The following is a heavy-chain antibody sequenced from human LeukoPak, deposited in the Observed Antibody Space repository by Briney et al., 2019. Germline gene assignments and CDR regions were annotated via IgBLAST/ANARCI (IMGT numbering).Heavy chain of an antibody. J-gene: IGHJ3*02. D-gene: IGHD3-10*01. Sequence: SETLSLTCTVSVGSISSYYWSWLRQPAGRGLEWIGRIYTSESTNYNPSLKSRVTMSVDTSKNQFSLKLSSVTAADTAVYYCARGRMVLNDAFDIWGQGTMVTVSS. V-gene: IGHV4-4*07. CDR2: IYTSEST. CDR3: ARGRMVLNDAFDI. CDR1: VGSISSYY.